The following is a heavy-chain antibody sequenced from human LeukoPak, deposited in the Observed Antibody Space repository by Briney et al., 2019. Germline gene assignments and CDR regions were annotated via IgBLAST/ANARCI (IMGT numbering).Heavy chain of an antibody. CDR2: INPITGTT. V-gene: IGHV1-46*01. J-gene: IGHJ4*02. CDR1: GYTFTNYF. D-gene: IGHD6-13*01. CDR3: AREERLIAATGRGAFDY. Sequence: ASVKVSCKASGYTFTNYFMHWVQQAPGQGLEWMGIINPITGTTTYAQKFQGRVTMTRDTSTGTVYMELSSLRSEDTAVYYCAREERLIAATGRGAFDYWGQGTLVTVSS.